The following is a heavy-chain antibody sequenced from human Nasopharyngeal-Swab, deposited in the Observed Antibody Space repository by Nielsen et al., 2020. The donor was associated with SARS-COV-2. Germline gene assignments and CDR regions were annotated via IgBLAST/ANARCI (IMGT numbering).Heavy chain of an antibody. CDR1: GGSISSSSYY. J-gene: IGHJ3*02. D-gene: IGHD6-19*01. CDR3: ATPGIAVVGAFDI. CDR2: IYYSGST. V-gene: IGHV4-39*01. Sequence: SETLSLTGTVSGGSISSSSYYWGWIRQPPGKGLEWIGSIYYSGSTYYNPSLKSRVTISVDTSKNQFSLRLSSVTAADTAVYYCATPGIAVVGAFDIWGQGTMVTVSS.